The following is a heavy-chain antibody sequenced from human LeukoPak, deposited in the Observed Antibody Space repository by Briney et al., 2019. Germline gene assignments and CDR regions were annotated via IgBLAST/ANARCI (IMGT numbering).Heavy chain of an antibody. CDR1: GFTVSSNY. V-gene: IGHV3-53*05. CDR3: AKANPLIVGARAGGPINF. CDR2: IYNDDST. D-gene: IGHD1-26*01. Sequence: GGSLRLSCAASGFTVSSNYMSWVRQAPGKGLEWVSVIYNDDSTNYADSVKGRFTISRDNSKNTLYLQMNSLRTEDTAVYYCAKANPLIVGARAGGPINFWGQGTMVTVSS. J-gene: IGHJ3*01.